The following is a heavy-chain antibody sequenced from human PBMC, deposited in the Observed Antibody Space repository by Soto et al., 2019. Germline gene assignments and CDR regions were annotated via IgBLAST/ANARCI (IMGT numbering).Heavy chain of an antibody. CDR3: ARVGFGGSYDY. V-gene: IGHV3-7*01. Sequence: EVQLVESGGGLVQPGGSLRLSCAASGFTFSSYRMSWVRQAPGKGLEWVANIKQDGSEKYYVDSVKGRFIISRDNAKNSLYLQMNSLRAEDTAVYYCARVGFGGSYDYWGQGTLVTVSS. CDR2: IKQDGSEK. J-gene: IGHJ4*02. D-gene: IGHD3-16*01. CDR1: GFTFSSYR.